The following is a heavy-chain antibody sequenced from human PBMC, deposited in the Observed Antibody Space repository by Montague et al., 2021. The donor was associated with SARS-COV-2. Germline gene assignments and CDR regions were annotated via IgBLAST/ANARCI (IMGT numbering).Heavy chain of an antibody. CDR2: IYYSGGI. CDR1: GGPMSDHY. V-gene: IGHV4-59*11. D-gene: IGHD3-10*01. J-gene: IGHJ5*02. CDR3: ARAVSVRRAVNWFDP. Sequence: SETLSLTCTVSGGPMSDHYWAWIWQPPGKGLEWLAYIYYSGGINSNASLKSRVSMSVDTSKNQFSLKLTSVTAAYTAVYYCARAVSVRRAVNWFDPWGQGTLVTVSS.